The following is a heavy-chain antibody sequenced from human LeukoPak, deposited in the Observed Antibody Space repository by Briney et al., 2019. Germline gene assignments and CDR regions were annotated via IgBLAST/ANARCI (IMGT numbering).Heavy chain of an antibody. J-gene: IGHJ4*02. Sequence: SETLYLTCNVSGCSLSSSSYHWGWLRPPPGKGLEGIVSTYYSGSNYYSPSPMSRVTISGDTSKKQCCLKLRAVTASDTAGYYCSESSSSWYQVYWGQGTLVTVSS. CDR2: TYYSGSN. D-gene: IGHD6-13*01. V-gene: IGHV4-39*01. CDR1: GCSLSSSSYH. CDR3: SESSSSWYQVY.